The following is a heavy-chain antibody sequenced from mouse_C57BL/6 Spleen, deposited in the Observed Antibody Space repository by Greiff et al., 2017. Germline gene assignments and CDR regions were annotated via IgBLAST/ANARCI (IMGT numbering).Heavy chain of an antibody. D-gene: IGHD2-4*01. CDR1: GYSFTGYY. V-gene: IGHV1-31*01. CDR2: IYPSNGVA. CDR3: ARGYDYDWFAY. Sequence: EVQLQQSGPELVKPGASVKISCKASGYSFTGYYMHWVKQSPGNILDWIGYIYPSNGVASYNQKFKGKATLTVDKSSSTAYMELSSLTSEDSAVYSWARGYDYDWFAYWGQGTLVTVSA. J-gene: IGHJ3*01.